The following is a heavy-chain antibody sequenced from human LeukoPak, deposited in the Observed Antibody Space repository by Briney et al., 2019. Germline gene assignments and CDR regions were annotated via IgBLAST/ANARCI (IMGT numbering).Heavy chain of an antibody. J-gene: IGHJ6*03. V-gene: IGHV3-74*01. D-gene: IGHD1-26*01. CDR3: ARVTFYPQYSGSYRESELPYYYYYMDV. CDR1: GFTFSSYW. CDR2: TSSDGSST. Sequence: GGSLRLSCAASGFTFSSYWMHWVRHAPGKGLVWVSRTSSDGSSTSYADSVKGRFTISRDNAKNTLYLQMNSLRAEDTAVYYCARVTFYPQYSGSYRESELPYYYYYMDVWGKGTTVTVSS.